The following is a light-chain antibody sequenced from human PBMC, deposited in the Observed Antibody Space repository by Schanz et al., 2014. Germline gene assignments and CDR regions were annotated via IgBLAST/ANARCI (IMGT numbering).Light chain of an antibody. J-gene: IGKJ4*01. CDR2: DAS. CDR3: QQRRNQAT. Sequence: PGERATLSCRASQSVSSSYLAWYQQQPGQAPRLLIYDASDRATGIPARFSGSGSGTDFTLTISSLEPEDFAVYYCQQRRNQATFGGGTKVEIK. V-gene: IGKV3D-20*02. CDR1: QSVSSSY.